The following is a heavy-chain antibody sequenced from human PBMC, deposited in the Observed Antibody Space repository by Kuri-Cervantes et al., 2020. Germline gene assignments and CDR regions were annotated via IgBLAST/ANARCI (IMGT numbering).Heavy chain of an antibody. CDR3: ASGYYDILTGYSDY. Sequence: GSLRLSCTVSGDFMANFYWSWIRQSPGKGLEWIGFIFDTGNTDYNPSLKSRVTIAVDTSKNQFSLKLSSVTAADTAVYYCASGYYDILTGYSDYWGQGTLVTVSS. V-gene: IGHV4-59*12. CDR2: IFDTGNT. CDR1: GDFMANFY. D-gene: IGHD3-9*01. J-gene: IGHJ4*02.